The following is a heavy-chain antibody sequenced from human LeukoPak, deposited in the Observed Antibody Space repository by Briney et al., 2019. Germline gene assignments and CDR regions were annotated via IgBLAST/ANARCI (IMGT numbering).Heavy chain of an antibody. CDR3: ARDEYSSRGTNY. D-gene: IGHD6-13*01. J-gene: IGHJ4*02. CDR1: GGTFSNYA. Sequence: ASVKVSCKASGGTFSNYAISWVRQAPGQGLEWMGGIIPIFGTANYAQKFQGRVTITADESTSTAYMELSSLRSEDTAVYYCARDEYSSRGTNYWGQGTLVTVSS. CDR2: IIPIFGTA. V-gene: IGHV1-69*13.